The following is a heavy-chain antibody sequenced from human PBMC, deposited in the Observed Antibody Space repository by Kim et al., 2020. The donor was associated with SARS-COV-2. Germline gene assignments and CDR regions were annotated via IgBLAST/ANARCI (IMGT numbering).Heavy chain of an antibody. CDR1: GFTVSSNY. CDR3: ARVRSKKWVFDY. V-gene: IGHV3-53*01. D-gene: IGHD2-8*01. CDR2: IYSGGST. Sequence: GGSLRLSCAASGFTVSSNYMSWVRQAPGKGLEWVSVIYSGGSTYYADSVKGRFTISRDNSKNTLYLQMNSLRAEDTAVYYCARVRSKKWVFDYWGQGTLVTVSS. J-gene: IGHJ4*02.